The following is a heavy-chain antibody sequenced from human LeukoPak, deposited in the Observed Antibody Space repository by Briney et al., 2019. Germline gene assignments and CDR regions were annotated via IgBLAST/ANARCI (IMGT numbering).Heavy chain of an antibody. D-gene: IGHD6-19*01. J-gene: IGHJ4*02. Sequence: GSLRLSCAASGFTFSTNTMNWVRQAPGKGLEWVSFISSDGRNKYYADSVKGRFTISRDNSESTLFLQMNSLRAEDTAVYYCAREYRSAWTSFDYWGQGTLVTVSS. CDR3: AREYRSAWTSFDY. CDR1: GFTFSTNT. CDR2: ISSDGRNK. V-gene: IGHV3-30*04.